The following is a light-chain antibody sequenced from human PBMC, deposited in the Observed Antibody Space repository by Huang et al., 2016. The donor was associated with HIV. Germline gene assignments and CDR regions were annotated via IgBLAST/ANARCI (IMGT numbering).Light chain of an antibody. CDR3: QQGYSALIT. V-gene: IGKV1-39*01. J-gene: IGKJ5*01. CDR2: SAS. CDR1: QNINTY. Sequence: DILLTQSPSSLSASVGDRVTITCRASQNINTYLNWYQQKPGKAPNLLIHSASTLQTGGPSRFSGGGSGTDFTLTVNSLQPEDSATYYCQQGYSALITFGQGTRL.